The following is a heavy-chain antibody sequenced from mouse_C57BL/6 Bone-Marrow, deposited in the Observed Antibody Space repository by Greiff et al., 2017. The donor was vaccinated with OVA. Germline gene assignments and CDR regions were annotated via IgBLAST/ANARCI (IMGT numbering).Heavy chain of an antibody. J-gene: IGHJ1*03. CDR1: GYSITSDY. CDR2: ISYSGST. Sequence: EVKLEESGPGLAKPSQTLSLTCSVTGYSITSDYWNWIRKFPGNKLEYMGYISYSGSTYYNPSLKSRISITRDTSKNQYYLQLNSVTTEDTATYYCARNLIYYYGSSWYFDVWGTGTTVTVSS. CDR3: ARNLIYYYGSSWYFDV. D-gene: IGHD1-1*01. V-gene: IGHV3-8*01.